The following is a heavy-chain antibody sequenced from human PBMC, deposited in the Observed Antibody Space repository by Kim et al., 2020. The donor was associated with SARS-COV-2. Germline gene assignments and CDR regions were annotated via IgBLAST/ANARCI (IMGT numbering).Heavy chain of an antibody. CDR2: INPSGGST. J-gene: IGHJ4*02. CDR3: ARELVVEMATIGFDY. Sequence: ASVKVSCKASGYTFTSYYMHWVRQAPGQGLEWMGIINPSGGSTSYAQKFQGRVTMTRDTSTSTVYMELSSLRSEDTAVYYCARELVVEMATIGFDYWGQGTLVTVSS. CDR1: GYTFTSYY. D-gene: IGHD5-12*01. V-gene: IGHV1-46*01.